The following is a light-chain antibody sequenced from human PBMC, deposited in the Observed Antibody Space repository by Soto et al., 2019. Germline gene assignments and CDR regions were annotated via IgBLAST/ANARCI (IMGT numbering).Light chain of an antibody. J-gene: IGKJ5*01. Sequence: EIVLTQSPGTLSLSPGERATLSCRASQSVSGMAWYQQIRGQAPRLLIYGASTRATGIPDRFSGSGSGTDFTLTISRLEPEDFSVYYCQQYGRSLITFGQGTRLEIK. CDR2: GAS. CDR3: QQYGRSLIT. V-gene: IGKV3-20*01. CDR1: QSVSG.